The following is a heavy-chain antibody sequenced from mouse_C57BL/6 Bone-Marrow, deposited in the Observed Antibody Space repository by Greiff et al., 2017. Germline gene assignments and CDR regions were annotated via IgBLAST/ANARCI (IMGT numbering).Heavy chain of an antibody. CDR2: IDPSDSYT. J-gene: IGHJ2*01. CDR3: ARRPLDGSSEYYFDY. V-gene: IGHV1-69*01. CDR1: GYTFTSYW. Sequence: VQLQQPGAELVMPGASVKLSCKASGYTFTSYWMHWVKQRPGQGLEWIGEIDPSDSYTNYNQKFKGKSTLTVDKSSSTAYMQLSSLTSEDSAVYYCARRPLDGSSEYYFDYWGQGTTLTVAS. D-gene: IGHD1-1*01.